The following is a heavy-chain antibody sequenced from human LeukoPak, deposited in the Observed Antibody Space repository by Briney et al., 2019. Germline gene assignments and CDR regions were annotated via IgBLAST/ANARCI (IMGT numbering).Heavy chain of an antibody. J-gene: IGHJ4*02. CDR2: ISYSGST. Sequence: PSETLSLTCTVSGDSISSSSYYWGWIRQPPGKGLEWIGYISYSGSTNYNPSLKSRVIISVDTSKTHFSLNLSSVTAADTAFYYCARHRVSGSSYSALDYWGQGTLVSVSS. V-gene: IGHV4-61*05. CDR3: ARHRVSGSSYSALDY. D-gene: IGHD1-26*01. CDR1: GDSISSSSYY.